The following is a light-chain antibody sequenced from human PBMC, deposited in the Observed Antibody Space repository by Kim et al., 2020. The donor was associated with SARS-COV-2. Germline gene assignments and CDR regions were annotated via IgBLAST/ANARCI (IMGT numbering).Light chain of an antibody. CDR3: QQYGSSPLT. J-gene: IGKJ3*01. V-gene: IGKV3-20*01. CDR1: QSFSSSY. Sequence: EIVLTQSPGTLSLSPGERATLSCGASQSFSSSYLAWYQHKPGQAPRLLMYGASRRATGIPDRFSGSGSGTDFTLTISRLEPEDFAVYYCQQYGSSPLTFGPGTKVDIK. CDR2: GAS.